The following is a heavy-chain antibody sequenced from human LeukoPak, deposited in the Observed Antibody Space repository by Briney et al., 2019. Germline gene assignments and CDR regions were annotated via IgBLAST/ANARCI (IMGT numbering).Heavy chain of an antibody. D-gene: IGHD6-19*01. CDR1: GYTFTSYA. CDR2: ISAYNGNT. CDR3: ARDRRAVAGSLSWFDP. J-gene: IGHJ5*02. V-gene: IGHV1-18*01. Sequence: ASVKVSCKASGYTFTSYAIVWVRQAPGQGLEWMRWISAYNGNTNYAQKVQGRVTMTTDTSTSTAYMELRSLRSDDTAVYYCARDRRAVAGSLSWFDPWGQGTLVTVYS.